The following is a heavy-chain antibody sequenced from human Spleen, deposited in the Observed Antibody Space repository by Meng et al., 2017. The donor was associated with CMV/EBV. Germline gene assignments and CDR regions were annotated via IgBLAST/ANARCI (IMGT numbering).Heavy chain of an antibody. J-gene: IGHJ4*02. Sequence: GGSLRLSCAASGFTFSSYSMNWVRQAPGKGLEWVSSISSSSYIYYADSAKGRFTISRDNAKNSLYLQMNSLRAEDTAVYYCARDSGYGGTRPFDYWGQGTLVTVSS. CDR2: ISSSSYI. CDR1: GFTFSSYS. D-gene: IGHD2-15*01. V-gene: IGHV3-21*01. CDR3: ARDSGYGGTRPFDY.